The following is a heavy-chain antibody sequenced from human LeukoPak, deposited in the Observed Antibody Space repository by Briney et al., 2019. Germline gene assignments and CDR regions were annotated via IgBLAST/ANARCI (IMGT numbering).Heavy chain of an antibody. Sequence: GGSLRLSCAASGFTFDDYAMHWVRQAPGKGLEWVSGISWNSGSIGYADSVKGRFTISRDNAKNSLYLQMNSLRAEDTALYYCAKDMRSAEAGPFDYWGQGTLVTVSS. CDR1: GFTFDDYA. CDR2: ISWNSGSI. J-gene: IGHJ4*02. D-gene: IGHD6-19*01. CDR3: AKDMRSAEAGPFDY. V-gene: IGHV3-9*01.